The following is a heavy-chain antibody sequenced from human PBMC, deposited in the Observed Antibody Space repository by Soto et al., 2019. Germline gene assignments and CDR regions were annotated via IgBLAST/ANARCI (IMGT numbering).Heavy chain of an antibody. CDR3: ARESTTVTTRYYMDV. V-gene: IGHV4-31*03. J-gene: IGHJ6*03. D-gene: IGHD4-17*01. Sequence: TLSLTSTFSGGYISSGGYCWSWLRQNPWKGLEWIGYIYYSWSTYYNPSLKSRVTISVDTSKNQFSLKLSSVTAADTAVYYCARESTTVTTRYYMDVWGKGTTVTVSS. CDR1: GGYISSGGYC. CDR2: IYYSWST.